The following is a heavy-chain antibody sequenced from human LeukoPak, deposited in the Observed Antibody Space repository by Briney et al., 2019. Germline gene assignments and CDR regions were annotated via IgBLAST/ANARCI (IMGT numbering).Heavy chain of an antibody. CDR1: GFTFSSYE. Sequence: GGSLRLSCAASGFTFSSYEMNWVRQAPGKGLEWVSYISSSGSTIYYADSVKGRFTISRDNAKNSLYLQMNSLRAEDTAVYYCARFRFIVVVPAAGHSPNWFDPWGQGTLVTVSS. D-gene: IGHD2-2*01. CDR3: ARFRFIVVVPAAGHSPNWFDP. V-gene: IGHV3-48*03. CDR2: ISSSGSTI. J-gene: IGHJ5*02.